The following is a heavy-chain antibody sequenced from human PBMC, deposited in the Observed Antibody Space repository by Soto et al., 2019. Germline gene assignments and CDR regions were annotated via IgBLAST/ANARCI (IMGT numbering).Heavy chain of an antibody. CDR1: GYTFASYA. J-gene: IGHJ4*02. CDR2: ISAYNGNT. Sequence: GASVKVSCKASGYTFASYAISWMRQAPGQGLEWMGWISAYNGNTNYAQKLQGRVTMTTDTSTSTAYMELRSLRSDDAAVYYCARDPPPPDYWGQGTLVTVSS. V-gene: IGHV1-18*01. CDR3: ARDPPPPDY.